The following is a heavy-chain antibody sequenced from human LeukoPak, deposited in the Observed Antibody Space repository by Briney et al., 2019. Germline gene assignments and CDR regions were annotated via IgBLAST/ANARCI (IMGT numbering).Heavy chain of an antibody. J-gene: IGHJ4*02. CDR3: AKGGRDGYNRGPGDY. D-gene: IGHD5-24*01. CDR2: ISGSGGST. V-gene: IGHV3-23*01. Sequence: PGGSLRLSCAASGFTFNSYWMSWVRQAPGKGLEWVSAISGSGGSTYYADSVKGRFTISRDNSKNTLYLQMNSLRAEDTAVYYCAKGGRDGYNRGPGDYWGQGTLVTVSS. CDR1: GFTFNSYW.